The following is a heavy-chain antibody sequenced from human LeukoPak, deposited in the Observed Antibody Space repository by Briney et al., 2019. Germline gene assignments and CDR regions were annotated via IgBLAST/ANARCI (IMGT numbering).Heavy chain of an antibody. J-gene: IGHJ5*02. D-gene: IGHD4-23*01. V-gene: IGHV6-1*01. CDR1: GDSVSSNTAA. CDR2: TYYRSNWYN. Sequence: SQTLSLTCVISGDSVSSNTAAWNWIRQSPSRGLEWLGRTYYRSNWYNDYAVSVKSRITINPDTSKNHFALHLNSVTPEDTAVYYCATFSYAGNAGGSAGSWGQGTLVTVSS. CDR3: ATFSYAGNAGGSAGS.